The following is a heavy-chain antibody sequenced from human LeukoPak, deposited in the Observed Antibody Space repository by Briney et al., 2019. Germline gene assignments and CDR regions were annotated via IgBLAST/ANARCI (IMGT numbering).Heavy chain of an antibody. Sequence: SETLSLTCTVSGGSISSYYWSWIRQPPGKGLEWIGYIYYSGSTNYNPSLKSRVTISVDTSKNQFSLKLSSVTAADTAVYYCARGYSYGYGVGYWGQGTLVTVSS. D-gene: IGHD5-18*01. CDR2: IYYSGST. CDR3: ARGYSYGYGVGY. CDR1: GGSISSYY. V-gene: IGHV4-59*01. J-gene: IGHJ4*02.